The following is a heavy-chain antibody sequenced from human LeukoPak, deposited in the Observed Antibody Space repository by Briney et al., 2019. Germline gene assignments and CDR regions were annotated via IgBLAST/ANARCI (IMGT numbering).Heavy chain of an antibody. Sequence: SETLSLTCTVSGDSVSSTTSYWTWIRQPPGQGLEYIGSIFYSGITFYNPSLKSRVTMSVDTSKNQFSLKLNSVTAADTAVYFCARQLAGLFFNPWGQGTLVAVSS. D-gene: IGHD6-19*01. J-gene: IGHJ5*02. CDR1: GDSVSSTTSY. V-gene: IGHV4-39*01. CDR2: IFYSGIT. CDR3: ARQLAGLFFNP.